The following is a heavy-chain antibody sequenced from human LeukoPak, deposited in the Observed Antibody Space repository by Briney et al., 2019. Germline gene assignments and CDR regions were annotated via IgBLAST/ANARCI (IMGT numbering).Heavy chain of an antibody. J-gene: IGHJ6*03. CDR1: GGSISSYY. CDR2: IYNSGST. CDR3: ARETVGSSWYERYYYMDV. Sequence: PSETLSLTCTVSGGSISSYYWSWIRQPAGKGLEWIGRIYNSGSTTYNPSLKSRVTMSVDTSKNQFSLKLSSVTAADTAVYYCARETVGSSWYERYYYMDVWGKGTTVTISS. D-gene: IGHD6-13*01. V-gene: IGHV4-4*07.